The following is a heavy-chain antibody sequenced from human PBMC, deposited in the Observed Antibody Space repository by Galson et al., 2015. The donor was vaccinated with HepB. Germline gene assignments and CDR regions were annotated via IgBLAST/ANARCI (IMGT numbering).Heavy chain of an antibody. D-gene: IGHD1-1*01. CDR3: ARAWSSRPSTRQTDHFDY. CDR1: GDSVSSRTAS. J-gene: IGHJ4*02. CDR2: TYSRSQWYS. Sequence: CAISGDSVSSRTASWNWIIQSPSRGLEWLGRTYSRSQWYSEYSASVRGRMTISPDTSANQFSLHLSSVTPEDTAIYFCARAWSSRPSTRQTDHFDYWGQGTLVTVSS. V-gene: IGHV6-1*01.